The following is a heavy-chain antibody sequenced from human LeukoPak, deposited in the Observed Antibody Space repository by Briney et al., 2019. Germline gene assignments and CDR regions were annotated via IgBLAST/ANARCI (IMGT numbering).Heavy chain of an antibody. Sequence: EASVKVSCKASGGTFSSYAISWVRQAPGQGLEWMGRIIPILGIANYAQKFQGRVTITADKSTSTAYMELRSLRSGDTAVYYCARVSAADAFDIWGQGTMVTVSS. V-gene: IGHV1-69*04. CDR3: ARVSAADAFDI. CDR1: GGTFSSYA. J-gene: IGHJ3*02. D-gene: IGHD6-13*01. CDR2: IIPILGIA.